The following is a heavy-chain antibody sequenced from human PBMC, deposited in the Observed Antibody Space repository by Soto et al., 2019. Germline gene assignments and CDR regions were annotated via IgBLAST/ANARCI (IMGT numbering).Heavy chain of an antibody. Sequence: ASVKVSCKASGYSFTSYDSNWVRQATGQGLEWMGWMNPNSGNTGYAQKFQGRVTMTRNTSISTAYMELSSLRSEDTAVYYCARGTYVSGSYYILSDYYYSYMAVWGKGTTVTVSS. CDR1: GYSFTSYD. CDR3: ARGTYVSGSYYILSDYYYSYMAV. D-gene: IGHD3-10*01. J-gene: IGHJ6*03. V-gene: IGHV1-8*01. CDR2: MNPNSGNT.